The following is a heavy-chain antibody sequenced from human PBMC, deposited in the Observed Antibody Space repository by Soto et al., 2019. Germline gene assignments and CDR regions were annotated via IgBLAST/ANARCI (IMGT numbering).Heavy chain of an antibody. CDR3: AKLHSYSYAPEAYFNY. V-gene: IGHV3-23*01. D-gene: IGHD5-18*01. CDR2: ISGGGGST. J-gene: IGHJ4*02. Sequence: LSCAASGFTFSSYAMSWVRQAPGKGLEWVSAISGGGGSTDYVDSVKGRFTISRDISKNTLYLQMNSLRAEDTAVYYCAKLHSYSYAPEAYFNYWGQRTLVTVSS. CDR1: GFTFSSYA.